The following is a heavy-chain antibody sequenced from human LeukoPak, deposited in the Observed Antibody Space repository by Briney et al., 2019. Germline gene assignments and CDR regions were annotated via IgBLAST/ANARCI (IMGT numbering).Heavy chain of an antibody. CDR3: AKEGSGSYRCIDF. J-gene: IGHJ4*02. V-gene: IGHV3-30-3*01. Sequence: GGSLRLSCAASGFTFSNYAMHWVRQAPGKGLEWVAVISYDGNNKYYADSVKGRFTFSRDNSKNTLYLQMNSLRAEDTGVYYCAKEGSGSYRCIDFWGQGTLVTVSS. CDR2: ISYDGNNK. D-gene: IGHD3-22*01. CDR1: GFTFSNYA.